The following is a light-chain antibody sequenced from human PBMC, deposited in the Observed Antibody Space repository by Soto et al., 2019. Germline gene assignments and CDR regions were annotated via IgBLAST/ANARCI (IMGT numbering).Light chain of an antibody. V-gene: IGKV4-1*01. CDR3: QQYYDIPYT. CDR1: QSVLYSSNNRNY. J-gene: IGKJ2*01. Sequence: DIVMTQSPDSLAVSLGERATVNCKSSQSVLYSSNNRNYLTWYQQKPGQPPKLLIYWASTRESGVPDRFSGSESGTDFTLTISSLQAEDVAVYYCQQYYDIPYTFGQGTKLEI. CDR2: WAS.